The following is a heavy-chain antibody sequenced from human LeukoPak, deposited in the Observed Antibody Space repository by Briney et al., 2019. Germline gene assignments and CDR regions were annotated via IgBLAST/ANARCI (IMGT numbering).Heavy chain of an antibody. CDR2: IKQDGSEK. Sequence: PGGSLRLSCAASGFTFSSYWMSWVRQAPGKGLEWVANIKQDGSEKYYVDSVKGRFTISRDNSKNTLYLQMNSLRAEDTAVYYCAKDRSGWQLDYWGQGTLVTVSS. V-gene: IGHV3-7*03. CDR3: AKDRSGWQLDY. J-gene: IGHJ4*02. D-gene: IGHD6-19*01. CDR1: GFTFSSYW.